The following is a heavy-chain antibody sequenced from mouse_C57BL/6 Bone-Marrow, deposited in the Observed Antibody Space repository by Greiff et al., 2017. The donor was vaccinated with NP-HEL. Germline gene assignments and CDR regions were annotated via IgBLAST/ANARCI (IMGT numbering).Heavy chain of an antibody. Sequence: QVQLQQPGAELVKPGASVKLSCKASGYTFTSYWMHWVKQRPGQGLEWIGMIHPNSGSTNYNEKFKSKATLTVDTSSSTAYMQLSSLTSEDSAVYYCARNYYGSSPYWYFDVWGTGTTVTVSS. CDR1: GYTFTSYW. V-gene: IGHV1-64*01. D-gene: IGHD1-1*01. J-gene: IGHJ1*03. CDR2: IHPNSGST. CDR3: ARNYYGSSPYWYFDV.